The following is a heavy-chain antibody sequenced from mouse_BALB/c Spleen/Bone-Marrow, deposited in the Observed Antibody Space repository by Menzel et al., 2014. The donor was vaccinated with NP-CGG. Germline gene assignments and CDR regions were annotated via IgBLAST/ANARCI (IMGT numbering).Heavy chain of an antibody. CDR3: ARWEYYAMDY. CDR2: IDPANGNT. Sequence: DQLQQPGAELVKPGASVKLSCTASGFNIKDTYMHWVKQRPEQGLEWIGRIDPANGNTKYDPKFQGKATITADTSSNTAYLQLSSLTSEDTAVYYCARWEYYAMDYWGQGTSVTVSS. D-gene: IGHD4-1*01. CDR1: GFNIKDTY. J-gene: IGHJ4*01. V-gene: IGHV14-3*02.